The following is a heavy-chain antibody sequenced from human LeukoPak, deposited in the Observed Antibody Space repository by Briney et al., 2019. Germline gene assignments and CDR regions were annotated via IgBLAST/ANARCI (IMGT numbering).Heavy chain of an antibody. CDR3: ARDAFGEQGYNWFDP. D-gene: IGHD3-10*01. J-gene: IGHJ5*02. Sequence: TTSETLSLTCTVSGGSISSSSYYWGWIRQPPGKGLEWIGSMYYTGSTYHNPSLKSRVTISVDTAKNQFSLKLSSVTAADTAVYYCARDAFGEQGYNWFDPWGQGTLVTVSS. CDR1: GGSISSSSYY. CDR2: MYYTGST. V-gene: IGHV4-39*07.